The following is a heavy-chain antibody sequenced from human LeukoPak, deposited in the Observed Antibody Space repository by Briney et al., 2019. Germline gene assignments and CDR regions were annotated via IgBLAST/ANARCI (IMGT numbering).Heavy chain of an antibody. V-gene: IGHV3-48*01. J-gene: IGHJ4*02. CDR3: ASHSRGGLGY. CDR2: ISSSSSTI. Sequence: PGGSLRLSCAASGFTFSSYSMNWVRQAPGKGLEWVSYISSSSSTIYYADSVKGRFTISRDNAKNSLYLQMNSLRAEDTAVYYCASHSRGGLGYWGQGTLVTVSS. CDR1: GFTFSSYS. D-gene: IGHD6-13*01.